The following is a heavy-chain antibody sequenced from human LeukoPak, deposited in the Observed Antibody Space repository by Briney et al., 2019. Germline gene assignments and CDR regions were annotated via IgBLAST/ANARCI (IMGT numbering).Heavy chain of an antibody. V-gene: IGHV3-74*01. D-gene: IGHD6-13*01. J-gene: IGHJ4*02. CDR1: GFTFSNYW. Sequence: GGSLRLSCVLSGFTFSNYWMHWVRQAPGKGLVWVSRINSDGSSRNYADSAKGRFTISRDNAKNTLYLQMNSLRAEDTAVYYCASASSHRIAAGGDYWGQGTLVTVSS. CDR2: INSDGSSR. CDR3: ASASSHRIAAGGDY.